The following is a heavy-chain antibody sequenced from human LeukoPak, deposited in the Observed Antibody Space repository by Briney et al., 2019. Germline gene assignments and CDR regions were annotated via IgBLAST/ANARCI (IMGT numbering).Heavy chain of an antibody. CDR3: ARVIAAPPGWYFDL. Sequence: ASVKVSCKASGYTFTSYGISWVRQAPGQGLEWMGWISAYNGNTNYAQKLQGRVTMTTDTSTSTAYMELSSLRSEDTAMYYCARVIAAPPGWYFDLWGRGTLVTVSS. J-gene: IGHJ2*01. D-gene: IGHD6-6*01. CDR1: GYTFTSYG. CDR2: ISAYNGNT. V-gene: IGHV1-18*01.